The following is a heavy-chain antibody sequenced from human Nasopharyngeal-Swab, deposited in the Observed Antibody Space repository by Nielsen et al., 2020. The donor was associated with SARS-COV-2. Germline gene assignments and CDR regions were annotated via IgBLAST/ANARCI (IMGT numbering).Heavy chain of an antibody. CDR3: ARDRGDGCNLYYFDY. CDR2: ISYDGSNK. J-gene: IGHJ4*02. D-gene: IGHD5-24*01. V-gene: IGHV3-30*03. Sequence: GESLKISCAASGFTFSSYGMHWVRQAPGKGLEWVAVISYDGSNKYYADSVKGRFTISRDNSKNTLYLQMNSLRAEDTAVYYCARDRGDGCNLYYFDYWGQGTLVTVSS. CDR1: GFTFSSYG.